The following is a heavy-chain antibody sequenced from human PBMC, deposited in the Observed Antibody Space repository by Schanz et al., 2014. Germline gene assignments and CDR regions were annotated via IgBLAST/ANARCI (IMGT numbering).Heavy chain of an antibody. Sequence: EVQLVESGGGVVRPGGSLRLSCAASGFTFSTHAMSWVRQAPGKGLEWVSSISGDHRNTFYADSVKGRFTISRDNSKITLYLQMNSLRAEDTAIYYCAKDAPYPFDLWGRGTLITVSS. CDR3: AKDAPYPFDL. CDR1: GFTFSTHA. V-gene: IGHV3-23*04. J-gene: IGHJ2*01. CDR2: ISGDHRNT.